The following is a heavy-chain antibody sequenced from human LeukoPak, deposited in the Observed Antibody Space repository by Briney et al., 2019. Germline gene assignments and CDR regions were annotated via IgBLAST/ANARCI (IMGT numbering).Heavy chain of an antibody. V-gene: IGHV1-24*01. CDR2: FDPEDGET. CDR1: GYTLTELS. J-gene: IGHJ3*02. Sequence: ASVKVSCKVSGYTLTELSMHWVRQAPGKGLEWMGGFDPEDGETIYAQRFQGRVTMTEDTSTDTAYMELSSLRSEDTAVYYCATDPQWGPGYAFDIWGQGTMVTVSS. D-gene: IGHD6-19*01. CDR3: ATDPQWGPGYAFDI.